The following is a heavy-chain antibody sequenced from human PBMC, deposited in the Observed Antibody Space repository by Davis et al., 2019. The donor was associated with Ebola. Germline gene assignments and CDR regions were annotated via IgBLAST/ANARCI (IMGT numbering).Heavy chain of an antibody. CDR1: GGTFSSYA. Sequence: AASVKVSCKASGGTFSSYAMHWVRQAPGQRLEWMGWINAGNGNTKYSQNFQGRVTITRDTSASTAYMELSSMRSEDTAVYYCARTTVVTRVIDYWGQGALVTVSS. J-gene: IGHJ4*02. D-gene: IGHD4-23*01. CDR3: ARTTVVTRVIDY. CDR2: INAGNGNT. V-gene: IGHV1-3*01.